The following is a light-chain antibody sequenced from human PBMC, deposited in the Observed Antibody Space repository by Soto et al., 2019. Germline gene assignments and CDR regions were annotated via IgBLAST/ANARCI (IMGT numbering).Light chain of an antibody. CDR2: DVN. CDR3: SSYTASSTFV. Sequence: QSVLTQPASVSGSPGQSITISCSGTSSDVGGYDYVSWYHHLPGKAPKLLIYDVNNRPSGVSHRFSGSKSGNTASLTISGLQAEDEADYYCSSYTASSTFVFGTGTKVTDL. CDR1: SSDVGGYDY. V-gene: IGLV2-14*03. J-gene: IGLJ1*01.